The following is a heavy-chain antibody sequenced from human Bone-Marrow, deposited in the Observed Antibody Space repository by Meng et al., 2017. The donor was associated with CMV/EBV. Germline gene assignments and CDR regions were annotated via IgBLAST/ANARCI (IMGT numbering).Heavy chain of an antibody. Sequence: GESLKISCAASGFTFSSYEMNWVRQAPGKGLEWVSYISSSGSTIYYADSVKGLFTISRDNAKNSLYLQMNSLRAEDTAVYYCASRRTGIAAAGTEAVVWGQGTTVTVSS. CDR3: ASRRTGIAAAGTEAVV. CDR2: ISSSGSTI. D-gene: IGHD6-13*01. CDR1: GFTFSSYE. J-gene: IGHJ6*02. V-gene: IGHV3-48*03.